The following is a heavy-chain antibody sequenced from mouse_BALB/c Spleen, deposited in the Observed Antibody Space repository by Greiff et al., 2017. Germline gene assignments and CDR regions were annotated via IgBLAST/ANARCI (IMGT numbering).Heavy chain of an antibody. CDR1: GFSLTSYG. Sequence: VHLVESGPGLVQPSQSLSITCTVSGFSLTSYGVHWVRQSPGKGLEWLGVIWSGGSTDYNAAFISRLSISKDNSKSQVFFKMNSLQANDTAIYYCARNKDYRYDGAWFAYWGQGTLVTVSA. V-gene: IGHV2-2*02. CDR3: ARNKDYRYDGAWFAY. J-gene: IGHJ3*01. D-gene: IGHD2-14*01. CDR2: IWSGGST.